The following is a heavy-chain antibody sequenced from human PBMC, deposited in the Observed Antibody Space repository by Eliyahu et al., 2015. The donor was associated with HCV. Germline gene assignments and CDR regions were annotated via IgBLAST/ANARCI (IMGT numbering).Heavy chain of an antibody. CDR3: AREPYYYGSGSLRLPGLGDYYYYYMDV. CDR2: IIPILCSA. D-gene: IGHD3-10*01. V-gene: IGHV1-69*06. CDR1: GGTFSSYA. J-gene: IGHJ6*03. Sequence: QVQLVQSGAEVKKPGSSVKVSCKASGGTFSSYAISWVRQAPGQGLEWMGGIIPILCSANHAQKFQGRVTITADKSTSTAYMELSSLRSEDTAVYYCAREPYYYGSGSLRLPGLGDYYYYYMDVWGKGTTVTVSS.